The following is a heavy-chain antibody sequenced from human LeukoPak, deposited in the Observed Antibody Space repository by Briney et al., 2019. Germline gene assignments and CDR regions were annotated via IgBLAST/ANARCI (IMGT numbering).Heavy chain of an antibody. D-gene: IGHD5-18*01. CDR1: GFTFSSYG. J-gene: IGHJ3*02. V-gene: IGHV3-23*01. Sequence: PGGTLRLSCAASGFTFSSYGMSWVRQAPGKGLEWVSAISGSGGSTYYADSVKGRLTISRDNSKNTLYLQMNSLRAEDTAVYYCAKKRGYSYGDAFDIWGQGTMVSVSS. CDR3: AKKRGYSYGDAFDI. CDR2: ISGSGGST.